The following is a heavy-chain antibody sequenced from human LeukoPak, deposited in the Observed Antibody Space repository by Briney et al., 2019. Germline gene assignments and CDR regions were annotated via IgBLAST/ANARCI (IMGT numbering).Heavy chain of an antibody. CDR2: INHSGST. CDR1: GGSFSGYY. V-gene: IGHV4-34*01. Sequence: SETLSLTCAVYGGSFSGYYWSWIRQPPGKGLEWIGEINHSGSTNYNPSLKSRVTISVDTSKNQFSLKLSSVTAADTAVYYCARERPNVVRGEGFDYWGQGTLVTVSS. J-gene: IGHJ4*02. CDR3: ARERPNVVRGEGFDY. D-gene: IGHD3-10*01.